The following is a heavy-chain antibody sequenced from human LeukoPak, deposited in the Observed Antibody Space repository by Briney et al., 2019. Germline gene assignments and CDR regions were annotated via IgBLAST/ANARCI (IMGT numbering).Heavy chain of an antibody. D-gene: IGHD2-2*01. CDR3: ARGRGSSTSCYFDP. V-gene: IGHV4-59*08. CDR1: GGSLSDYF. Sequence: SETLSLTCTVSGGSLSDYFWTWMRQPPGKGLEWIGHITYSGDTNYNPSLKSRVSMSVDTSRRHFSLRLSSVTAADTAVYYCARGRGSSTSCYFDPWGQGTLVTVSS. CDR2: ITYSGDT. J-gene: IGHJ5*02.